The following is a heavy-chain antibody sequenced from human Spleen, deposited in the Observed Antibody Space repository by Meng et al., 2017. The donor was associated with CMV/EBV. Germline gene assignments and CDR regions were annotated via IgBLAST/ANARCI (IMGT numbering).Heavy chain of an antibody. Sequence: QVHLVQSGAEVKKPGASVKISCRASGYTFTKYAIHWVRQAPGQRLEWMGWINAGYGDTRYSQKFQGRVTITRDTSANTSYMELSGLKPGDTAVFYCAREPGSNTRFDSWGQGTLVTVSS. CDR1: GYTFTKYA. J-gene: IGHJ4*02. D-gene: IGHD1-14*01. CDR3: AREPGSNTRFDS. CDR2: INAGYGDT. V-gene: IGHV1-3*01.